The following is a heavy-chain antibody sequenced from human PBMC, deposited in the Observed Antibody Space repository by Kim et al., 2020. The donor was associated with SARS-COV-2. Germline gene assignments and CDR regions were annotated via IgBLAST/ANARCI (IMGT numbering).Heavy chain of an antibody. J-gene: IGHJ6*03. CDR2: INPSCGST. CDR1: GYTFTSYY. Sequence: ASVKVSCKASGYTFTSYYMHWVRQAPGQGLEWMGIINPSCGSTSYAQKFQGRVTMTRDTSTSTVYMELSSLRSEDTAVYYCARGSKITIFGVDSGYMDVWGERKTVTVSS. V-gene: IGHV1-46*01. CDR3: ARGSKITIFGVDSGYMDV. D-gene: IGHD3-3*01.